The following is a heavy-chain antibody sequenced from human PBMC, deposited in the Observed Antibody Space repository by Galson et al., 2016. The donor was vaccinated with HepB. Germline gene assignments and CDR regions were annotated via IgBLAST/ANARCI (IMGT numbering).Heavy chain of an antibody. CDR2: TYYRSKWYN. J-gene: IGHJ5*02. Sequence: CAISGDSVSSNSAAWTWIRQSPLRGLEWLGRTYYRSKWYNDYAVSVKSLIAYTDTSKNQFSLQLNSVTPEDTAVYYCARVRCSTFRCQNWFDPWGQGTLVTVSS. CDR3: ARVRCSTFRCQNWFDP. V-gene: IGHV6-1*01. D-gene: IGHD2/OR15-2a*01. CDR1: GDSVSSNSAA.